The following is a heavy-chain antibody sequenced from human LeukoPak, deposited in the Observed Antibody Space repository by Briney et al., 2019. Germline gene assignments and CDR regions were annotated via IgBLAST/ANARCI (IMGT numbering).Heavy chain of an antibody. CDR1: GFTFSSYG. CDR3: ARDSYGMDV. Sequence: GGSLRLSCAASGFTFSSYGMHWDRQAPGKGLEWVAVIWYDGSNKYYADSVKGRFTISRDNSKNTLYLQMNSLRAEDTAVYYCARDSYGMDVWGQGTTVADSS. CDR2: IWYDGSNK. V-gene: IGHV3-33*01. J-gene: IGHJ6*02.